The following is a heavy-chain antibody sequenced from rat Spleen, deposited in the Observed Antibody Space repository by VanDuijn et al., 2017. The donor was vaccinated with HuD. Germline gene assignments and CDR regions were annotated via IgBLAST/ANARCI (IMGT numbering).Heavy chain of an antibody. D-gene: IGHD1-11*01. CDR2: ISSGGSI. V-gene: IGHV2S12*01. J-gene: IGHJ3*01. Sequence: QVQLKESGPGLVQPSQTLSLTCTVSGLSLDDCHVSWVRQPPGKGLEWIATISSGGSIYYISVLKSRLSINKDTSKSQVFLKVNSLQTDDTAIYFCSGRNYGGFSGWFTDWGQGTLVTVSS. CDR1: GLSLDDCH. CDR3: SGRNYGGFSGWFTD.